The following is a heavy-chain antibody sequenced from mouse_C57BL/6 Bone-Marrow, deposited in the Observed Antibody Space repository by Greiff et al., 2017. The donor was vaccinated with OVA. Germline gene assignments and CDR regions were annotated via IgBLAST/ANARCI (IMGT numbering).Heavy chain of an antibody. CDR3: ARGGRRAMDY. CDR1: GYTFTSYW. CDR2: IDPSDSET. J-gene: IGHJ4*01. Sequence: QVQLQQPGAELVRPGSSVKLSCKASGYTFTSYWMHWVKQRPIQGLEWIGNIDPSDSETHYNQKFKDKATLTVDKSSSTAYMQFSSLTSEDSAVYYCARGGRRAMDYWGQGTSVTVSS. V-gene: IGHV1-52*01. D-gene: IGHD3-3*01.